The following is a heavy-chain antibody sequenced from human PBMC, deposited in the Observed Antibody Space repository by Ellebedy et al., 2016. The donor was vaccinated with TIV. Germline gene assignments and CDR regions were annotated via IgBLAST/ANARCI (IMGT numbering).Heavy chain of an antibody. CDR2: ISYDGSNK. V-gene: IGHV3-30*18. D-gene: IGHD6-19*01. Sequence: GESLKISXAASGFTFSSYGMHWVRQAPGKGLEWVAVISYDGSNKYYADSVKGRFTISRDNSKNTLYLQMNSLRAEDTAVYYCAKLGGSGAGGYYYGMDVWGQGTTVTVSS. J-gene: IGHJ6*02. CDR1: GFTFSSYG. CDR3: AKLGGSGAGGYYYGMDV.